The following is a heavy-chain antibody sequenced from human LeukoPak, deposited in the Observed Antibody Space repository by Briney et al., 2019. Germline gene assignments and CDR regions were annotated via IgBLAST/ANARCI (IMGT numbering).Heavy chain of an antibody. CDR1: GFTFSDHY. D-gene: IGHD5-12*01. J-gene: IGHJ6*02. CDR3: ARDRRPSSYIGMDV. V-gene: IGHV3-11*05. CDR2: ISSSSGGQA. Sequence: NPGGSLRLSCSASGFTFSDHYMSWIRQAPGKGLEWVSYISSSSGGQADYADSVKGRFTISRDNAKNSPYLQMNSLRAEDTAVYYCARDRRPSSYIGMDVWGQGTTVTVSS.